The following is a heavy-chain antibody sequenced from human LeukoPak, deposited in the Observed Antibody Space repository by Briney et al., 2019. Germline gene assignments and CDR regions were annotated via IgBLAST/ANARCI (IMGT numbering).Heavy chain of an antibody. V-gene: IGHV1-18*01. J-gene: IGHJ5*02. CDR1: GYTFTSFG. D-gene: IGHD2/OR15-2a*01. CDR2: ISTYNGNT. Sequence: ASLKVSCKAPGYTFTSFGFSRLRQAPGQGLERMGWISTYNGNTYYAQKFQGRIALTTDSSTGTAYLELRRLTSDDTAVYYCARDPTSRNENVRAWFDPWGQGTLVTVSS. CDR3: ARDPTSRNENVRAWFDP.